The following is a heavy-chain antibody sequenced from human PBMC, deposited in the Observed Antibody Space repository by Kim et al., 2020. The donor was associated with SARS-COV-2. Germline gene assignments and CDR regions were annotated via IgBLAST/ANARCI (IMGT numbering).Heavy chain of an antibody. J-gene: IGHJ2*01. V-gene: IGHV4-59*02. D-gene: IGHD6-19*01. CDR3: ARDVRQWYWSFDL. CDR1: GGSVSSSD. CDR2: ITYSGYS. Sequence: LSLTCTVSGGSVSSSDWSWIRQPPGPGLEWLGHITYSGYSNSHPSLKSRVTISVDTANTQVSLNLSSVPSADPAVYSCARDVRQWYWSFDLLGRGT.